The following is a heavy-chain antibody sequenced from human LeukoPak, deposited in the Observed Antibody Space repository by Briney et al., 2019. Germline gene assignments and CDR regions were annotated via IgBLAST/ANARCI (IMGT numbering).Heavy chain of an antibody. CDR3: AKNYDNIWGSFRWAFDS. V-gene: IGHV3-66*01. CDR1: GFTVSSNY. CDR2: IYSGGST. J-gene: IGHJ4*02. Sequence: GGSLRLSCAASGFTVSSNYMSWVRQAPGKGLEWVSVIYSGGSTYYADSVKGRFTISRDNSGNTLYLLMNNLRAEDTAIYSCAKNYDNIWGSFRWAFDSWGQGALVTISS. D-gene: IGHD3-16*02.